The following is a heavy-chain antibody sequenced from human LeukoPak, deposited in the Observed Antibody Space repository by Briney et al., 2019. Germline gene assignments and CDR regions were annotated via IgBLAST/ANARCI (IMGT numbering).Heavy chain of an antibody. V-gene: IGHV3-7*01. CDR3: VREGAYSTSSPAGY. J-gene: IGHJ4*02. CDR1: GFTFSSYW. Sequence: GGSLRLSCAASGFTFSSYWMSWVRQAPGKRLEWVANINQDGSEKYYVDSVKGRFIISRDNARTSLFLQMSILTAEDTAIYYCVREGAYSTSSPAGYWGQGTLVSVSS. CDR2: INQDGSEK. D-gene: IGHD6-6*01.